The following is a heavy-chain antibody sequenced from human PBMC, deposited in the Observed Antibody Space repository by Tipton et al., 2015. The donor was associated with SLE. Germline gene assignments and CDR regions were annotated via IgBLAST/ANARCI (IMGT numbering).Heavy chain of an antibody. Sequence: TLSLTCAVYGGSFSGYYWSWIRQPPGKGLEWIGEINHSGSTNYNPSLKNRVTISVDTSKNQFSLKLSSVTAADTAVYYCARADGYGDYGSAEYFQHWGQGTLVTVSS. J-gene: IGHJ1*01. CDR1: GGSFSGYY. V-gene: IGHV4-34*01. CDR2: INHSGST. D-gene: IGHD4-17*01. CDR3: ARADGYGDYGSAEYFQH.